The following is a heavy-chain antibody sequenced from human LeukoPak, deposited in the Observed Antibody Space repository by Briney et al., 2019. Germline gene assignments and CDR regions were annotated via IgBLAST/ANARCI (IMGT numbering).Heavy chain of an antibody. Sequence: GGSLRLSCAASGLTFSTYWMHWVRQAPGEGLVWVSRINTDGRSIIYADSVKGRFTISRDNSKNTLYLQMNSLRAEDTVVYYCAKALQFWVRSGYYPQDAFDIWGQGTMVTVSS. CDR3: AKALQFWVRSGYYPQDAFDI. D-gene: IGHD3-22*01. V-gene: IGHV3-74*01. CDR2: INTDGRSI. CDR1: GLTFSTYW. J-gene: IGHJ3*02.